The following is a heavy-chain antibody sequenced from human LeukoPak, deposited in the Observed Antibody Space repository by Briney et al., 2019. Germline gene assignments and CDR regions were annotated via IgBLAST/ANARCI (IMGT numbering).Heavy chain of an antibody. CDR3: ARVSGSPWIQLWYAFDI. D-gene: IGHD5-18*01. J-gene: IGHJ3*02. CDR1: GFTFSAYD. CDR2: ISSSSSYI. V-gene: IGHV3-21*01. Sequence: KSGTSLRLSCAASGFTFSAYDMHWVRQAPGKGLEWVSSISSSSSYIYYADSVKGRFTISRDNAKNSLYLQMNSLRAEDTAVYYCARVSGSPWIQLWYAFDIWGQGTMVTVSS.